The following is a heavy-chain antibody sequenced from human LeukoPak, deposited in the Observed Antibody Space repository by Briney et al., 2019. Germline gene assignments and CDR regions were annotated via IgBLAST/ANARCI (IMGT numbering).Heavy chain of an antibody. CDR2: IYWDDDK. CDR3: AHSRRGRFADYYFDY. Sequence: SGPTLVKPTQRLTLTCTFSGFSYTTSRAGVGWIRQSPGKALDWLALIYWDDDKRYSPSLKTRLTISKGTSEHEVVLTMTNMDPLDTATYYCAHSRRGRFADYYFDYWGQGTLVTVSS. J-gene: IGHJ4*02. V-gene: IGHV2-5*02. CDR1: GFSYTTSRAG. D-gene: IGHD3-10*01.